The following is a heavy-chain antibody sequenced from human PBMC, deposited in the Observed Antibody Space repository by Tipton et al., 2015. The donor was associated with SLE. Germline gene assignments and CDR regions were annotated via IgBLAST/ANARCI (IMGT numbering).Heavy chain of an antibody. J-gene: IGHJ6*03. CDR1: GGSISTFQ. D-gene: IGHD1-26*01. Sequence: TLSLTCTVSGGSISTFQWSWIRQTPGKGLEWIGNVFFSGNTKYSPSLKSRVTISVDTSKNELSLKLSSVTAADTAVYYCARGLRSYSNYYYYYMDVWGKGTTVTVSS. CDR2: VFFSGNT. V-gene: IGHV4-59*01. CDR3: ARGLRSYSNYYYYYMDV.